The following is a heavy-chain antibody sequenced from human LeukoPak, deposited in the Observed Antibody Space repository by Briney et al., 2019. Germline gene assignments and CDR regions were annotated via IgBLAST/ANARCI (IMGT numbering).Heavy chain of an antibody. J-gene: IGHJ4*02. CDR3: AREESGSYYEDY. V-gene: IGHV1-69*06. CDR2: IIPIFGTA. Sequence: GAAVKVSCKASGYTFTSYGISWVRQAPGQGLEWMGGIIPIFGTANYAQKFQGRVTITADKSTSTAYMELSSLRSEDTAVYYCAREESGSYYEDYWGQGTLVTVSS. D-gene: IGHD1-26*01. CDR1: GYTFTSYG.